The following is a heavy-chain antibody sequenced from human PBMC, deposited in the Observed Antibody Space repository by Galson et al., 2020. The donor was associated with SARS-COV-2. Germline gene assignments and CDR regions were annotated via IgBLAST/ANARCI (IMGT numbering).Heavy chain of an antibody. CDR1: GYSFTSYW. J-gene: IGHJ5*02. CDR3: ARLTRSTAGTGLGWFDP. D-gene: IGHD6-13*01. V-gene: IGHV5-51*01. CDR2: IYPGDSDT. Sequence: KIGESLKISCKGSGYSFTSYWIGWVRQMPGKGLEWMGIIYPGDSDTRYSPSFQGQVTISADKSISTAYLQWSSLKASDTAMYYCARLTRSTAGTGLGWFDPWGQGTLVTVSS.